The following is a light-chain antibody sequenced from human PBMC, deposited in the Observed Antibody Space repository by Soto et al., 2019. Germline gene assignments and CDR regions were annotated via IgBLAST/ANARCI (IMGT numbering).Light chain of an antibody. CDR1: QAIRTW. J-gene: IGKJ2*01. Sequence: DIQMTQSPSTLSASVGDRVTITCRARQAIRTWLAWYQQKPGKAPKVLIYKASTLESGAPSRFSGSGSGTQFTLSISSLQPDDFGTYYCLQSSGFAFAFEQWTKLESK. CDR3: LQSSGFAFA. CDR2: KAS. V-gene: IGKV1-5*03.